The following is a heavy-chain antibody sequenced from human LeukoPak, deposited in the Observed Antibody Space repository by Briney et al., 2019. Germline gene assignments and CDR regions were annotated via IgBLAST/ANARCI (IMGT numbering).Heavy chain of an antibody. D-gene: IGHD6-13*01. CDR1: GFTVSSNY. V-gene: IGHV3-13*01. Sequence: GGSLRLSCAASGFTVSSNYMSWVRQATGKGLEWVSAIGTAGDTYYPGSVKGRFTISRENAKNSLYLQMNSLRAGDTAVYYCARGHILAADIFDYWGQGTLVTVSS. J-gene: IGHJ4*02. CDR3: ARGHILAADIFDY. CDR2: IGTAGDT.